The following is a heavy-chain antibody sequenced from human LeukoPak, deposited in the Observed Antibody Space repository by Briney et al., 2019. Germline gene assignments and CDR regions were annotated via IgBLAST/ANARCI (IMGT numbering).Heavy chain of an antibody. CDR2: ISYDGSNR. D-gene: IGHD2-15*01. V-gene: IGHV3-30*03. J-gene: IGHJ4*02. Sequence: PGGSLRLSCAASGFTFSNYAIHWVRQAPGKGLEWVAVISYDGSNRFYADSVRGRFTISRDNSKNTLYLQMNSLRAEDTAVYYCARGYRSGGSCYLNFDYWGQGTLVTVSS. CDR1: GFTFSNYA. CDR3: ARGYRSGGSCYLNFDY.